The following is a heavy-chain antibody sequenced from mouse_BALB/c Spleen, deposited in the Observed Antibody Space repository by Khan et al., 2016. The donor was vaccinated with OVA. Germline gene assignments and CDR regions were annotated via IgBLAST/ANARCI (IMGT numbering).Heavy chain of an antibody. J-gene: IGHJ1*01. Sequence: QVQLKQSGPAMVAPSQSLSITCTVSGFSLTSYGVHWVRQPPGKGLEWLGVIWAGGSTNYNSALMSRLRISKDNSKSPVFLKMNSLQTDDTAMYYCARYYGNYGWYFDVWGAGTTVTVSS. D-gene: IGHD2-1*01. V-gene: IGHV2-9*02. CDR2: IWAGGST. CDR3: ARYYGNYGWYFDV. CDR1: GFSLTSYG.